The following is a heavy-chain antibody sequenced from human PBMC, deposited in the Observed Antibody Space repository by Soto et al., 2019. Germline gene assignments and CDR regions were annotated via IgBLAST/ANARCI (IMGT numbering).Heavy chain of an antibody. Sequence: ASVKVSCKAPGYTFTSYAMHWVRQAPGQRLEWMGWINAGNGNTKYSQKFQGRVTITRDTSASTAYMELSSLRSEDTAVYYCARVGGITIFGVVDKYFGWFDPWGQGTLVTVSS. CDR1: GYTFTSYA. CDR2: INAGNGNT. V-gene: IGHV1-3*01. D-gene: IGHD3-3*01. CDR3: ARVGGITIFGVVDKYFGWFDP. J-gene: IGHJ5*02.